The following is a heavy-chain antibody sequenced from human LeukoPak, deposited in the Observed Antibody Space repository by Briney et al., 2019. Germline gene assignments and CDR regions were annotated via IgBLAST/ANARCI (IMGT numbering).Heavy chain of an antibody. V-gene: IGHV3-21*01. CDR3: ARENYYDSSGYYPDY. CDR1: GFTFSSYS. D-gene: IGHD3-22*01. J-gene: IGHJ4*02. CDR2: ISSSSSYI. Sequence: GGSLRLSCAASGFTFSSYSMNWVRQASGKGLEWVSSISSSSSYIYYADSVKGRFTISRDNAKNSLYLQMNSLRAEDTAVYYCARENYYDSSGYYPDYWGQGTLVTVSS.